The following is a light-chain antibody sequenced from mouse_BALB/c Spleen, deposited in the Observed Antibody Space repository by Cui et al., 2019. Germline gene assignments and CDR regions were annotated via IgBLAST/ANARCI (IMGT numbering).Light chain of an antibody. Sequence: DILLTQSPAILSVSPGERVSFSCRASQSIGTSIHWYQQRTNGSPRLLIKYASESISGIPSSFSGSGSGTDFTLSINSVESEDIADYYCQQSNSWPTTFGGGTKLEIK. CDR3: QQSNSWPTT. J-gene: IGKJ2*01. CDR1: QSIGTS. CDR2: YAS. V-gene: IGKV5-48*01.